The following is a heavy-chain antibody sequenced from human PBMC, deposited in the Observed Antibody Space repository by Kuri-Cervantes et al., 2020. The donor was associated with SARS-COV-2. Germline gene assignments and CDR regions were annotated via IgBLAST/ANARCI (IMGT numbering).Heavy chain of an antibody. CDR1: GFTFSGHW. CDR2: INPDGSYT. Sequence: GESLKISCAASGFTFSGHWIHWVRQAPGKGLAWVSRINPDGSYTSNADSVKGRFTLSRDNAKNMLFLQMNSLRAEDTAVYYCVRDGDHWNFDYWGQGTLVTVSS. CDR3: VRDGDHWNFDY. V-gene: IGHV3-74*01. D-gene: IGHD1-1*01. J-gene: IGHJ4*02.